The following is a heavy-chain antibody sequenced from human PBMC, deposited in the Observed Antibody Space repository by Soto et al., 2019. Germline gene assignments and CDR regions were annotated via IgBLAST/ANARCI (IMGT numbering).Heavy chain of an antibody. CDR3: ARRYGSCFDY. CDR2: IYYRGST. CDR1: GGSISSYF. J-gene: IGHJ4*02. Sequence: QVQLQESCPGLVKPSETLSLTCTVSGGSISSYFWSWIRQPPGKGLEWIGYIYYRGSTNYNPSLKSRVTISADTSKNQCSLKLSSGTAADTAVHYGARRYGSCFDYWGQGTLVTVSS. V-gene: IGHV4-59*08. D-gene: IGHD5-18*01.